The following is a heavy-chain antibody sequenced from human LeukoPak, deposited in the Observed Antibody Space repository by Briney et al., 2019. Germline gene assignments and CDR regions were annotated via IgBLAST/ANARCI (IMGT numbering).Heavy chain of an antibody. Sequence: ASVKVSCKASGYTFTSYYMHWVRQAPGQGLEWMGIINPSGGSTSYAQKFQDRITMTTDTSTTTGYLDLGGLRSDDTAVYYCARREQRYSGSLLEDHWGQGTLLIVSS. D-gene: IGHD1-26*01. CDR3: ARREQRYSGSLLEDH. J-gene: IGHJ4*02. CDR2: INPSGGST. CDR1: GYTFTSYY. V-gene: IGHV1-46*01.